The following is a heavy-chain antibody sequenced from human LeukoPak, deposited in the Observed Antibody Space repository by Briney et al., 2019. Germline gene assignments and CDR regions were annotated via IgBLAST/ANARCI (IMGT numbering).Heavy chain of an antibody. CDR2: ISGGSSYI. Sequence: RTGGSLRLSCAASAFIFSSYTMNWVRQAPGKGLEWVSSISGGSSYISYADSVKGRFTISRDNVKNSLYLQMNSLRAEDTAVYYCARDLVGGAFDIWGQGTMVTVSS. V-gene: IGHV3-21*01. J-gene: IGHJ3*02. CDR3: ARDLVGGAFDI. D-gene: IGHD2-8*02. CDR1: AFIFSSYT.